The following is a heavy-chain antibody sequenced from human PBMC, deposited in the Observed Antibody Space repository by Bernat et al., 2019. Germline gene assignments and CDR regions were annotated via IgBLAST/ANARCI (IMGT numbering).Heavy chain of an antibody. CDR1: GFTFPSAW. J-gene: IGHJ4*02. CDR2: IKSKSDGGIT. V-gene: IGHV3-15*01. CDR3: AKNVGYDFRF. D-gene: IGHD5-12*01. Sequence: EVQLVESGGDLVQPGGSLRLSCAASGFTFPSAWMSWVRQAPGKGLEWIGRIKSKSDGGITNYGAAVKGRFILSRDDSKNTLYLQLNSLRTEDTAMYYCAKNVGYDFRFWGQGTLVTVSS.